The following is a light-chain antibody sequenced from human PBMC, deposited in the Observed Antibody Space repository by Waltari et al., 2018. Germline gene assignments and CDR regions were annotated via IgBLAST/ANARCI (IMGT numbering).Light chain of an antibody. CDR3: QVWDDTRDQPV. CDR2: DST. CDR1: NMRDNT. V-gene: IGLV3-21*03. J-gene: IGLJ2*01. Sequence: SYVLTQPPSVSVAPGKTARISCAGQNMRDNTVLWYQQKPGPAPVVVIYDSTVRPSGIPDRFSGSDPATLTIARVEAGDEADYYCQVWDDTRDQPVFGGGTRLTVL.